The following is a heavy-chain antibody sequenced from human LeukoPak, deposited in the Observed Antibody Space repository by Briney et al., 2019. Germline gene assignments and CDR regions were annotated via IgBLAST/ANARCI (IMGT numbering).Heavy chain of an antibody. J-gene: IGHJ6*03. Sequence: GASVKVSCKASGYTFTSYDINWVRQATGQGLEWMGWVNPNSGNTGYAQKFQGRVTITRNTSISTAYMELSSLRSEDTAVYYCARGGSSGWYGGYYYYYMDVWGNGTTVTVSS. D-gene: IGHD6-19*01. CDR3: ARGGSSGWYGGYYYYYMDV. V-gene: IGHV1-8*03. CDR1: GYTFTSYD. CDR2: VNPNSGNT.